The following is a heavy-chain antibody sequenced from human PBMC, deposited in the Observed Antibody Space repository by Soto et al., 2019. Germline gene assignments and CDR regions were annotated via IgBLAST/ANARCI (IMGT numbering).Heavy chain of an antibody. V-gene: IGHV4-34*01. Sequence: SETLSLTCAVYGGSFSGYYWIWLRQPPGKGLEWIGEINHSGSANYNPSLKSRVTISVDTSKNEFSLKVTSVTAADTAVYYCATANWSHHYFDPWGQGTLVTVSS. D-gene: IGHD1-1*01. CDR1: GGSFSGYY. CDR3: ATANWSHHYFDP. CDR2: INHSGSA. J-gene: IGHJ5*02.